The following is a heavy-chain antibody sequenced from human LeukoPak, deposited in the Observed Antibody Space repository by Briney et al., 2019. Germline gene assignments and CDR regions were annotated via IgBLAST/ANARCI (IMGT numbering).Heavy chain of an antibody. V-gene: IGHV3-30*03. D-gene: IGHD1-7*01. J-gene: IGHJ4*02. Sequence: GGSPRLSCAASGFTFSSYGMHWVRQAPGKGLEWVALISYDGSNKDYADSVKGRFTISRDNSKNTLYLQMNSLRPEDAAVYYCARWRTGTIFDYWGQGTLVIVSS. CDR3: ARWRTGTIFDY. CDR1: GFTFSSYG. CDR2: ISYDGSNK.